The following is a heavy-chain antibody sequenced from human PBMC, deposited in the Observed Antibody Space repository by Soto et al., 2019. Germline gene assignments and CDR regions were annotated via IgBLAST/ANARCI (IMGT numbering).Heavy chain of an antibody. CDR3: ARVVIVVVPAAYKPVGYYFDY. J-gene: IGHJ4*02. D-gene: IGHD2-2*01. Sequence: KRPVASVKVSCKASGGTFSSYAISWVRQAPGQGLEWMGGIIPIFGTANYAQKFQVRVTITADESTSTAYMELSSLRSEDTAVYYCARVVIVVVPAAYKPVGYYFDYWGQGTLVTVSS. CDR1: GGTFSSYA. CDR2: IIPIFGTA. V-gene: IGHV1-69*13.